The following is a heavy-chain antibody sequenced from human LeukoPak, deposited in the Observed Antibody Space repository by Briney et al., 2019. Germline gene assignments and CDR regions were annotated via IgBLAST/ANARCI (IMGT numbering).Heavy chain of an antibody. Sequence: SETLSLTCAVYGRSFSGYYWSWLRQPPGKGLEWVGEINHSGSTNYNPSLKSRVTISVDTSKNQFSLKLSSVTAADTAVYYCARGAYYYDSSGYLFFWGQGTLVTVSS. CDR3: ARGAYYYDSSGYLFF. CDR1: GRSFSGYY. CDR2: INHSGST. J-gene: IGHJ4*02. D-gene: IGHD3-22*01. V-gene: IGHV4-34*01.